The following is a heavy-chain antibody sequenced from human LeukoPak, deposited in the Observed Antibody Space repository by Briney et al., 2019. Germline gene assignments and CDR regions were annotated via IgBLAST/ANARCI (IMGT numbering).Heavy chain of an antibody. Sequence: SVKVSCKASGYTFTSYYMHWVRQAPGQGLEWMGRIIPIFGTANYAQKFQGRVTITTDESTSTAYMELSTLRSDDTAVYYCAGERPPGDSSNWFLEGYFDIWGQGTLVTVSS. J-gene: IGHJ4*02. D-gene: IGHD6-13*01. V-gene: IGHV1-69*05. CDR1: GYTFTSYY. CDR2: IIPIFGTA. CDR3: AGERPPGDSSNWFLEGYFDI.